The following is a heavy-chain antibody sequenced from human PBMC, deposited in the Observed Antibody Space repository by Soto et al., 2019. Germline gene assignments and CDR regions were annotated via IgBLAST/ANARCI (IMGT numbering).Heavy chain of an antibody. J-gene: IGHJ4*02. D-gene: IGHD3-3*01. Sequence: SETLSLTCTVSGGSISSYYWSWIRQPPGKGLEWIGYIYYSGSTNYNPSLKSRVTISVDTSKNQFSLKLSSVTAADTAVYYCARGPTYYDFWSGSRPYYFDYWGQRTLVTVSS. CDR2: IYYSGST. CDR1: GGSISSYY. V-gene: IGHV4-59*01. CDR3: ARGPTYYDFWSGSRPYYFDY.